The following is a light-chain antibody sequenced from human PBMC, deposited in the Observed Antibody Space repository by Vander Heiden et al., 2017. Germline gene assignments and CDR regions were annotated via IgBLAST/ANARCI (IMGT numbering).Light chain of an antibody. Sequence: QSVLTQPPSASGTPGQRVTISCSGSSYNIGSNYVYWYQQLPGTSPKLLIYSNNQRPSVVPDRFSGSKSGTSASLAISGLRSEDEADYYCAAWDDSLSGRWVFGGGTKLTVL. CDR3: AAWDDSLSGRWV. CDR1: SYNIGSNY. CDR2: SNN. V-gene: IGLV1-47*02. J-gene: IGLJ3*02.